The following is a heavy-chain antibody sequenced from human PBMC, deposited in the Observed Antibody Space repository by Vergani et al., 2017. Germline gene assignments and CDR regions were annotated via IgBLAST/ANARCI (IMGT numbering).Heavy chain of an antibody. V-gene: IGHV4-30-4*08. CDR2: IYYSGST. D-gene: IGHD6-13*01. CDR1: GGSISSGDYY. CDR3: ARGRWGAAAGTCFDY. Sequence: QVQLQESGPGLVKPSQTLSLTCTVSGGSISSGDYYWSWIRQPPGKGLEWIGYIYYSGSTYYNPSLKSRVTISVDTSKNQFSLKLSSVTAADTAVYYCARGRWGAAAGTCFDYWGQRTLVTVSS. J-gene: IGHJ4*02.